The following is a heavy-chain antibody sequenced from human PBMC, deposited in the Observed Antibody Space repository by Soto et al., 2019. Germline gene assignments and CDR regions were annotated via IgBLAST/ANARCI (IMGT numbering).Heavy chain of an antibody. CDR2: IRSKAYGGTT. D-gene: IGHD2-2*02. CDR3: TRAGWLYPFDY. J-gene: IGHJ4*02. Sequence: GGSLILSCTASGFTFGDYAMSWFRQAPGKGLEWVGFIRSKAYGGTTEYAASVKGRFTISRDDSKSIAYLQMNSLKTEDTAVYYCTRAGWLYPFDYWGQGTLVTVSS. V-gene: IGHV3-49*03. CDR1: GFTFGDYA.